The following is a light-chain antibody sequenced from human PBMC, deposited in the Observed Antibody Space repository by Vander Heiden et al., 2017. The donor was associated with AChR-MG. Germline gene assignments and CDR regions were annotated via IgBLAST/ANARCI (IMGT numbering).Light chain of an antibody. CDR1: QSDAKSY. CDR2: GVS. J-gene: IGKJ1*01. CDR3: QQHHDPQPWT. V-gene: IGKV3-20*01. Sequence: EIVLTQSPGTLPVSPGERATLSSRTSQSDAKSYFAWYQQKPGEEPRLLIYGVSNRATGIPARFSGSGYGTDFTLTISRLEPEDFAVYYCQQHHDPQPWTFGHGTKV.